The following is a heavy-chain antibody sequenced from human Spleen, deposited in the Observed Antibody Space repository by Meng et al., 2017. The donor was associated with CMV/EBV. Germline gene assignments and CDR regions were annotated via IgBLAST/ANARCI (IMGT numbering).Heavy chain of an antibody. CDR2: IYYSGTT. CDR1: GGSISSRAYY. J-gene: IGHJ4*02. D-gene: IGHD3-10*01. Sequence: GGSISSRAYYWSWIRHHPGTGLEWIGYIYYSGTTSYNPSLQSRVTMSVDTSKKQFSLKLNSVTAADTAVYYCARGYYHGSGSLSFDYWGQGTLVTVSS. V-gene: IGHV4-31*02. CDR3: ARGYYHGSGSLSFDY.